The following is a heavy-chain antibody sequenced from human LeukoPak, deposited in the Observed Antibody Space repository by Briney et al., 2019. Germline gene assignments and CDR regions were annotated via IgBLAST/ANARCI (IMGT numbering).Heavy chain of an antibody. V-gene: IGHV3-30*18. D-gene: IGHD5/OR15-5a*01. CDR1: GFTFSSYE. CDR3: AKVLYPSYYYYYYMDV. CDR2: ISYDGSNK. J-gene: IGHJ6*03. Sequence: GGSLRLPCAAPGFTFSSYEMNWVRQAPGKGLEWVAVISYDGSNKYYADSVKGRFTISRDNSKNTLYLQMNSLRAEDTAVYYCAKVLYPSYYYYYYMDVWGKGTTVTVSS.